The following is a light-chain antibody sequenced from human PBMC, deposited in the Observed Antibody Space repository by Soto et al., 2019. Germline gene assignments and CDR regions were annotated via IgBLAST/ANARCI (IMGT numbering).Light chain of an antibody. V-gene: IGKV1-5*01. Sequence: DIQLTQSPPTLSASVGDRVTITCRASQSIRYYLAWYQQMPGKAPKLLIYGASSLQSGVPSRFSGSGSGTEFTRTISSLQPDDVASYFCQQHNSYSQTFGQGTKVQIK. CDR1: QSIRYY. CDR3: QQHNSYSQT. CDR2: GAS. J-gene: IGKJ1*01.